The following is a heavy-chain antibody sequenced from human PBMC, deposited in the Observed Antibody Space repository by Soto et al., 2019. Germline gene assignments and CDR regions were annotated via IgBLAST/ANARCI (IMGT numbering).Heavy chain of an antibody. CDR1: GGTFSSYT. V-gene: IGHV1-69*08. J-gene: IGHJ6*01. CDR3: ARDRSVVVVTDINYYDEGMDV. CDR2: IIPILGIA. D-gene: IGHD2-21*02. Sequence: QVQLVQSGAEVKKPGSSVTVSCKASGGTFSSYTISWVRQAPRQGLEWMGRIIPILGIANYAQKFQGRVTITADKSTSAASMELSRLRSEDTAVYYWARDRSVVVVTDINYYDEGMDVWGQGTTVTVSS.